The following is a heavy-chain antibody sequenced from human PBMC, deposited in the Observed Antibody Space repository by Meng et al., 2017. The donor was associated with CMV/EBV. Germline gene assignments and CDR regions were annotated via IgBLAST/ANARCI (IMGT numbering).Heavy chain of an antibody. CDR2: ISSSSSYI. V-gene: IGHV3-21*01. D-gene: IGHD3-10*01. CDR3: ARGYYGSGSYFPSFDY. Sequence: GGSLRLSCAASGFTFSSYSMNWVRQAQGKGLEWVSSISSSSSYIYYADSVKGRFTISRDNAKNSLYLQMNSLRAEDTAVYYCARGYYGSGSYFPSFDYWGQGTLVTVSS. J-gene: IGHJ4*02. CDR1: GFTFSSYS.